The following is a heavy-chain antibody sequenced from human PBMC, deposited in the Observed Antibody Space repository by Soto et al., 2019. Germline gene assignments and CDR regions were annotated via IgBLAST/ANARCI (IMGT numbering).Heavy chain of an antibody. D-gene: IGHD2-2*01. V-gene: IGHV3-49*03. Sequence: GGSLRLSCTASGFTFGDYAMSWFRQAPGKGLEWVGFIRSKAYGGTTEYAASVKGRFTISRDDSKSIAYLQMNSLKTEDTAVYYCTRLYAGSYIVVVPAAPSVNFDYWGQGTLVTVSS. J-gene: IGHJ4*02. CDR1: GFTFGDYA. CDR3: TRLYAGSYIVVVPAAPSVNFDY. CDR2: IRSKAYGGTT.